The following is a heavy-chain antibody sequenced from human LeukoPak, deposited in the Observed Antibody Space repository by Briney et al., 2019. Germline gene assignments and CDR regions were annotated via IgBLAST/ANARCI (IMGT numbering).Heavy chain of an antibody. V-gene: IGHV5-51*01. CDR2: IYPGDSDT. J-gene: IGHJ4*02. CDR1: GYSFTTYW. CDR3: ARRWYDSSGYSRHFDY. Sequence: GESLKISCKGSGYSFTTYWIGWVRQMPGKGLEWTGNIYPGDSDTRYSPSFQGQVTISADKSITTAYLQWSSLRASDTAIYYCARRWYDSSGYSRHFDYWGQGTLVTVPS. D-gene: IGHD3-22*01.